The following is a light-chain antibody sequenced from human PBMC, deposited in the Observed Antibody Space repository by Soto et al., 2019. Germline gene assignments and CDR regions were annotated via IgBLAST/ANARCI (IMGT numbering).Light chain of an antibody. CDR1: QSVSTSY. Sequence: EIVLTQSPGTLSLSPGERATLSCRASQSVSTSYLAWYQQKPGQAPRLLIYGASSRATGIPDRFRGSGSGADFPLTIRRLEPEDFAVYYCQQYGSVPLTFGGGTKVEIK. J-gene: IGKJ4*01. CDR2: GAS. V-gene: IGKV3-20*01. CDR3: QQYGSVPLT.